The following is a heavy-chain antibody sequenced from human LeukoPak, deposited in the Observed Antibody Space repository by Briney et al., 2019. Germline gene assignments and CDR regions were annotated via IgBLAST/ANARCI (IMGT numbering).Heavy chain of an antibody. V-gene: IGHV3-48*03. CDR1: GFSFSSYE. CDR2: ISGSGTTI. D-gene: IGHD3-22*01. J-gene: IGHJ4*02. Sequence: GGSLRLSCAASGFSFSSYEMNWVRQAPGKGLEWVSYISGSGTTIYYADSVKGRFTISRDNAENSLYLQMNSLRAEDTAVYYCARGYYDRSGYPHLDYWGQGTLVTVSS. CDR3: ARGYYDRSGYPHLDY.